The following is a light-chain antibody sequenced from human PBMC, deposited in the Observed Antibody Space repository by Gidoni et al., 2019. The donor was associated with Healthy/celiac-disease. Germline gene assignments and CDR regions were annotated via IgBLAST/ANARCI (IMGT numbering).Light chain of an antibody. V-gene: IGKV3-15*01. CDR3: QQYNNWPLT. CDR2: GAS. Sequence: ERVMTQAPATLSVSPGERATLSCRASQSVSSNLAWYQQKPGQAPRLLSYGASTRATGIPARCSRSGSGTEVTLTISSLQSEVFAVYYCQQYNNWPLTFGQGTKVEIK. J-gene: IGKJ1*01. CDR1: QSVSSN.